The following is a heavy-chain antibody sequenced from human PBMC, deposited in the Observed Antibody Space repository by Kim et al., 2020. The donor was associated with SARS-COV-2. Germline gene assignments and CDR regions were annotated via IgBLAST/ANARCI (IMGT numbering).Heavy chain of an antibody. CDR3: ARDRSRYFDWLPNYYYYYGRDV. D-gene: IGHD3-9*01. CDR1: GYTFTSYG. Sequence: ASVKVSCKASGYTFTSYGISWVRQAPGQGLEWMGWISAYNGNTNYAQKLQGRVTMTTDTSTITAYMELRSLRSDDTAVYYCARDRSRYFDWLPNYYYYYGRDVWGQGTTVTVSS. J-gene: IGHJ6*02. CDR2: ISAYNGNT. V-gene: IGHV1-18*01.